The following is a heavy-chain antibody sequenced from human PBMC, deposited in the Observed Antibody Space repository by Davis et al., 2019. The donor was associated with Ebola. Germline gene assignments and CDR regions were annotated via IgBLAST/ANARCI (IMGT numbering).Heavy chain of an antibody. J-gene: IGHJ4*02. CDR3: ATTQWLREFDN. CDR1: GFAFSTHE. Sequence: GESLKISCAASGFAFSTHEMNWVRQAPGKGLEWVSVIYDQSTAYADAVRGRFIISRDKSNNTLYLEMSSLRVDDTAVYYCATTQWLREFDNWGQGTLVTVSS. V-gene: IGHV3-53*05. D-gene: IGHD6-19*01. CDR2: IYDQST.